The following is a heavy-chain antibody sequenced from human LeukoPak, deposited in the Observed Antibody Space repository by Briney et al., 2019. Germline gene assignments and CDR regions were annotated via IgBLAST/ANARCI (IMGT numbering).Heavy chain of an antibody. CDR3: ARDRGGMVRGVNNWFDP. Sequence: GGSLRLSCAASGFTFSSYWVSWVRQAPGKGLEWVANIKQDGSEKYYVDSVKGRFTISRDNAKNSLYLQMNSLRAEDTAVYYCARDRGGMVRGVNNWFDPWGQATLVTVSS. D-gene: IGHD3-10*01. J-gene: IGHJ5*02. CDR1: GFTFSSYW. CDR2: IKQDGSEK. V-gene: IGHV3-7*01.